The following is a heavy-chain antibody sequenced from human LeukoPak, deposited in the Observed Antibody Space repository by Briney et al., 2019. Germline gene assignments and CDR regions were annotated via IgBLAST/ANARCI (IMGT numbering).Heavy chain of an antibody. V-gene: IGHV4-34*01. CDR1: GVSITNYY. D-gene: IGHD6-6*01. J-gene: IGHJ6*02. Sequence: SETLSLTCTVSGVSITNYYWSWIRQPPGKGLEWIGEINHSGSTNYNPSLKSRVTISVDTSKNQFSLKLSSVTAADTAVYYCARGRIAARVYYYYYYGMDVWGQGTTVTVSS. CDR3: ARGRIAARVYYYYYYGMDV. CDR2: INHSGST.